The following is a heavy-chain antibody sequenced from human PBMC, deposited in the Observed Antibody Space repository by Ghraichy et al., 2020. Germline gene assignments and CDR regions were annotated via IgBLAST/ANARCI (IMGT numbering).Heavy chain of an antibody. D-gene: IGHD3-16*01. Sequence: GGSLRLSCVASGFTVSSNYMSWVRQAPGKGLEWVSVLYGGGADSVKDRFTISKDNSKNTLYLQMNSLRAEDTAIYFCAGDWGYWGQGALVTVSS. CDR1: GFTVSSNY. J-gene: IGHJ4*02. V-gene: IGHV3-53*01. CDR2: LYGGG. CDR3: AGDWGY.